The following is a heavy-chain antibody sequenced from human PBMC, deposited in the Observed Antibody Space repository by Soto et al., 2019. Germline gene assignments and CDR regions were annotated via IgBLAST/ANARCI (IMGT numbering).Heavy chain of an antibody. V-gene: IGHV1-69*13. J-gene: IGHJ6*03. CDR2: IIPIFGTA. CDR1: GGTFSSYA. Sequence: ASVKVSCKASGGTFSSYAISWVRQAPGQGLEWMGGIIPIFGTANYAQKFQGRVTITADESTSTAYMELSSLRSEDTAVYYCARVGATVTTAPDVHQKEYRFYYYMDVGGKGTTVTVSS. D-gene: IGHD4-17*01. CDR3: ARVGATVTTAPDVHQKEYRFYYYMDV.